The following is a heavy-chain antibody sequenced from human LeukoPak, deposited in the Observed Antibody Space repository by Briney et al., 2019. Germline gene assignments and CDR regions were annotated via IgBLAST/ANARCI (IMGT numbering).Heavy chain of an antibody. D-gene: IGHD3-3*01. CDR3: GRETEFGVVTK. CDR1: GDSVPSNGAS. CDR2: TYYRSQQWHS. V-gene: IGHV6-1*01. Sequence: SQTLSLTCAIAGDSVPSNGASWNWIRQSPSRGLEWLGRTYYRSQQWHSDYAPSMKGRITVNPDTSKNQFSLQLNSMTPQDTAVYYRGRETEFGVVTKWGQGTLVTLP. J-gene: IGHJ4*02.